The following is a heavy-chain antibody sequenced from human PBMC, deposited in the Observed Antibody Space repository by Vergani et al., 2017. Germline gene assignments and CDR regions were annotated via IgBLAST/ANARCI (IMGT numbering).Heavy chain of an antibody. J-gene: IGHJ4*02. D-gene: IGHD3-10*01. CDR3: ARPRIYYGEGSPDY. V-gene: IGHV4-59*02. CDR2: VSFRGDT. CDR1: GAFVNSYY. Sequence: QVRLQESGPGLVKPSETLSLICTVFGAFVNSYYWSWIRQPPGKGLEWIGYVSFRGDTLYNPSLKGRIAISLNTSNNQFSLCLTSVTAADTAVYYCARPRIYYGEGSPDYWGQGTLVTVSS.